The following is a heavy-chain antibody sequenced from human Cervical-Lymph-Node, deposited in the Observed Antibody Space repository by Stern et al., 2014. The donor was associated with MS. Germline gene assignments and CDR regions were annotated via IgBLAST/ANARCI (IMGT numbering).Heavy chain of an antibody. Sequence: EVQLVQSGPEVKKPGESLKISCQGSGYIFTSYWIGWVRQMPDKGLELMGIIYPGDSETRYSPSFQGQVTISVDKSINTAYLQWSSLKASDTAVYFCARVRGMPTLIDYWGQGTLVTVSS. D-gene: IGHD5-24*01. CDR3: ARVRGMPTLIDY. CDR1: GYIFTSYW. V-gene: IGHV5-51*01. CDR2: IYPGDSET. J-gene: IGHJ4*02.